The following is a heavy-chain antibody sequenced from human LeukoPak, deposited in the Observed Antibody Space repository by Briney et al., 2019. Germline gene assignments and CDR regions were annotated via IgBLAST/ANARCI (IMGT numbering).Heavy chain of an antibody. CDR2: ISSGSSYI. D-gene: IGHD2-15*01. CDR3: ARSSDWGCSGGTCYNYEGY. J-gene: IGHJ4*02. Sequence: GGSLRLSCAASGFTLSSYSMNWVRQAPGKGLEWVSFISSGSSYIYYADSVKGRFTISRDNANNSLYLQMNSLRAEDMAVYYCARSSDWGCSGGTCYNYEGYWGQGTLVTVSS. V-gene: IGHV3-21*01. CDR1: GFTLSSYS.